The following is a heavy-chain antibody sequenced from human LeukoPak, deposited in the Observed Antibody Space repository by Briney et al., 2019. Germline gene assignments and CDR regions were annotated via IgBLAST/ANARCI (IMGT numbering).Heavy chain of an antibody. CDR2: INGGNGNT. CDR1: GYTFTTYA. Sequence: ASVKFSCKASGYTFTTYAMHWVRQAPGQRLEWMGWINGGNGNTKYSQKFQDRVTFTRDTSASTAYMELSSLRSEDTAVYYCARDEIEELLTGWGGMDVWGQGTTVTVSS. D-gene: IGHD3-10*01. J-gene: IGHJ6*02. V-gene: IGHV1-3*01. CDR3: ARDEIEELLTGWGGMDV.